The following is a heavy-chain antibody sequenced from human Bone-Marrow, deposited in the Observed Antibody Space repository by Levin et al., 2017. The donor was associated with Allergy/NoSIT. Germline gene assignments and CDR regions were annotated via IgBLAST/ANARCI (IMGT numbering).Heavy chain of an antibody. V-gene: IGHV4-31*03. CDR2: ISYRGST. CDR1: GGSISSAGDH. J-gene: IGHJ4*02. Sequence: PSETLSLTCTVSGGSISSAGDHWTWIRQYPGKGLEWIGYISYRGSTYFNPSLKSRLTMSIDTSEQHFSLNLTSVSAADTAIYYCAGLDGYSVDYWGQGALVTVSS. D-gene: IGHD4-17*01. CDR3: AGLDGYSVDY.